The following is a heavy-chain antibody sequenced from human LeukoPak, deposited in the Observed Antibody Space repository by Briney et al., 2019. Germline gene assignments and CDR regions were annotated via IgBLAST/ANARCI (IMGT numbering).Heavy chain of an antibody. D-gene: IGHD3-16*01. CDR3: ARGTGRYGDY. J-gene: IGHJ4*02. CDR1: GFSFSNYD. CDR2: IWYDGSNK. V-gene: IGHV3-33*01. Sequence: PGGSLRLSCAASGFSFSNYDMHWVRQASGKGLEWVAIIWYDGSNKYYADSVKGRFTISRDNSKYTLYLQMNSLRAEDTAVYYCARGTGRYGDYWGQGTLVTVSS.